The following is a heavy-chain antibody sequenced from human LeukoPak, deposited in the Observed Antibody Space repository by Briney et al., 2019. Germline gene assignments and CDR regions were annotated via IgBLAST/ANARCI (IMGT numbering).Heavy chain of an antibody. Sequence: GGSLRLSCAASGFTYSHYGMHWVRQAPGKGLEWVAVIWSDGTEKYYGDAVKGRFTISRDNSRNTLYLQMNSLRGEDTAVYYCAKDAQRGFDYSNSLENWGQGTLVTVSS. CDR2: IWSDGTEK. J-gene: IGHJ4*02. D-gene: IGHD4-11*01. CDR3: AKDAQRGFDYSNSLEN. V-gene: IGHV3-33*06. CDR1: GFTYSHYG.